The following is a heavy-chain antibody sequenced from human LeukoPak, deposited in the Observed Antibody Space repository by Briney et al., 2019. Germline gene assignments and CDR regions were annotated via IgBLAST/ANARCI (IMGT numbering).Heavy chain of an antibody. CDR2: INSGGSST. J-gene: IGHJ4*02. D-gene: IGHD6-19*01. V-gene: IGHV3-74*01. Sequence: GGSLRLSCTASAFTFSSYWMHWVRQAPGKGLVWVSHINSGGSSTSYADSVKGRFTISRDNAKNTLYLQMNSLRAEDTAVCYCARDRYSSAWYEEWGQGTLVTVSS. CDR1: AFTFSSYW. CDR3: ARDRYSSAWYEE.